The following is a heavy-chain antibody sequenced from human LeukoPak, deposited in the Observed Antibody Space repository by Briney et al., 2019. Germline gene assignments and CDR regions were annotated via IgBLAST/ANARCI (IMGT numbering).Heavy chain of an antibody. J-gene: IGHJ3*02. CDR1: GGSISSGSYY. Sequence: PSETLSLTCTVSGGSISSGSYYWSWIRQPAGKGLEWIGRIYTSGSTNYNPSLKSRVTISVDTSKNQFSLKLSSVTAADTAVYYCARATGYDYVHIWGQGTMATVSS. CDR3: ARATGYDYVHI. CDR2: IYTSGST. D-gene: IGHD3-16*01. V-gene: IGHV4-61*02.